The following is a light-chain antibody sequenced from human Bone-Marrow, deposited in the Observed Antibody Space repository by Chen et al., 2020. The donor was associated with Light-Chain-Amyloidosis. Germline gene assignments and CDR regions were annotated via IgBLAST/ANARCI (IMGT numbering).Light chain of an antibody. CDR2: GAS. CDR1: QSVRAN. V-gene: IGKV3-15*01. J-gene: IGKJ2*01. Sequence: EVVMTQSPATLSVSPGESATLSCRASQSVRANLAWYQQKSGQAPRLLIYGASFRATGISARIGGSGSGTDFTLTISSLQSEDFAVYYCQQYDNWPQTFGQGTKLEIK. CDR3: QQYDNWPQT.